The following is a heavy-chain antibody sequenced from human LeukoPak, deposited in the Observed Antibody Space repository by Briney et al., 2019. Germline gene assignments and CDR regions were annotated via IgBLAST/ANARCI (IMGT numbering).Heavy chain of an antibody. J-gene: IGHJ4*02. D-gene: IGHD4-17*01. V-gene: IGHV1-69*13. CDR3: ARAPFDYGDYYNYFDY. CDR2: IIPIFGTA. Sequence: SVKVSCKASGGTFSSYAISWVREAPGQGLEWMGGIIPIFGTANYAQKFQGRVTITADESTSTAYMELSSLRSEDTAVYYCARAPFDYGDYYNYFDYWGQGTLVTVSS. CDR1: GGTFSSYA.